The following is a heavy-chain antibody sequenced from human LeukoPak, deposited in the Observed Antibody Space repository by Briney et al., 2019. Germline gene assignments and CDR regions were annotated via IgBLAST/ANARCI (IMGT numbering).Heavy chain of an antibody. CDR3: ARVQSSVWFEGNYGLDV. J-gene: IGHJ6*02. V-gene: IGHV4-30-2*01. D-gene: IGHD6-19*01. CDR1: GGSISSGGYS. Sequence: SETLSLTCAVSGGSISSGGYSWSWIRQPPGKGLEWIEYIYHSGSTYYNPSLKSRVTISVDRSKNQFSLKLSSVTAADTAVYYCARVQSSVWFEGNYGLDVWGQGTTVTVSS. CDR2: IYHSGST.